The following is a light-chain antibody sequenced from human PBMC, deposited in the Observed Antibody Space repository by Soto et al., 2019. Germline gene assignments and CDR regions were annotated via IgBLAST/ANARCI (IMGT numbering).Light chain of an antibody. CDR3: QQYNNCGLS. Sequence: IVMTQSRATLSVSPEEGVTLSCRASETVGTNLAGYQQKPGQAPRLLIYGSSTRATGIPATFSGSGSRTEFTLTISSLQSEESAISYCQQYNNCGLSFGGGTKVEIK. CDR2: GSS. J-gene: IGKJ4*01. CDR1: ETVGTN. V-gene: IGKV3D-15*01.